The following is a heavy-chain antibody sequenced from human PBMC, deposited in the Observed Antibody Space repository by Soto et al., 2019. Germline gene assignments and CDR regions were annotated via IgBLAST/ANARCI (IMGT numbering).Heavy chain of an antibody. CDR1: GFTFSSYG. CDR3: ARSHSSSWYFFDD. CDR2: IWYDGSSK. D-gene: IGHD6-13*01. V-gene: IGHV3-33*03. J-gene: IGHJ4*02. Sequence: PGGSLRLSCAASGFTFSSYGMHWVRQAPGKGLEWVAVIWYDGSSKYYADSLKGRFTISRDNAKNSLYLQMNGLRAEDMAVYYCARSHSSSWYFFDDWGQGTPVTVTS.